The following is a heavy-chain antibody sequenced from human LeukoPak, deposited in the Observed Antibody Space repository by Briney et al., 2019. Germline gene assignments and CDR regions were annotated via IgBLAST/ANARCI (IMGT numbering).Heavy chain of an antibody. CDR1: GFTFSSYA. CDR3: ARYYDSSGYYPGACDI. Sequence: GGSLRLSCAASGFTFSSYAMSWVRQAPGKGLEWVSVIYIGGTTYYADSVKGRFTISRDNSKNTLYLQMNSLRAEDTAVYYCARYYDSSGYYPGACDIWGQWTMVTVSS. J-gene: IGHJ3*02. D-gene: IGHD3-22*01. V-gene: IGHV3-53*01. CDR2: IYIGGTT.